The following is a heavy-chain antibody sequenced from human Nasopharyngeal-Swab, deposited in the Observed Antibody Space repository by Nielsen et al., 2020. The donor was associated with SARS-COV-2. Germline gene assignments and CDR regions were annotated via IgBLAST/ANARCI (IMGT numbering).Heavy chain of an antibody. J-gene: IGHJ6*02. D-gene: IGHD6-19*01. Sequence: SLKISCAASGFTFDNYAVYWVRQAPGKGLEWVSGIAWNGGSIGYADSVKGRFTISRDNAKNSLYLQMDSLRAEDTAFYYCARDKYPTVAGPGLDVWGQGTTVTVSS. V-gene: IGHV3-9*01. CDR3: ARDKYPTVAGPGLDV. CDR2: IAWNGGSI. CDR1: GFTFDNYA.